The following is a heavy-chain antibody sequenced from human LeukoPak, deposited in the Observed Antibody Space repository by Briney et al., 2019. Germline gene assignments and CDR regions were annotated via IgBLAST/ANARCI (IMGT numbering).Heavy chain of an antibody. D-gene: IGHD6-13*01. CDR2: IKQDGSEK. CDR3: ARDRVKGAAAGSNY. Sequence: EGSLRLSCAASGFTFSSYWMSWVRQAPGKGLEWVANIKQDGSEKYYVDSVKGRFTISRDNAKNSLYLQMNSLRAEDTAVYYCARDRVKGAAAGSNYWGQGTLVTVSS. CDR1: GFTFSSYW. J-gene: IGHJ4*02. V-gene: IGHV3-7*03.